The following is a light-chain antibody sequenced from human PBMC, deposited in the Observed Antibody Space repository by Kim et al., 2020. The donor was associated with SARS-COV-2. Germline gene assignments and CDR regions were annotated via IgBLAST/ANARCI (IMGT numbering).Light chain of an antibody. CDR1: RSDVGRYYL. CDR3: CSYAGSSTWV. J-gene: IGLJ3*02. Sequence: GLSVTNSCPGTRSDVGRYYLVSWYQQHPGEAPKLMIDEVRMRPSGVSDRFSGSKSGNTASLTISGFQAEDEADFDCCSYAGSSTWVFGGGTQLTVL. V-gene: IGLV2-23*02. CDR2: EVR.